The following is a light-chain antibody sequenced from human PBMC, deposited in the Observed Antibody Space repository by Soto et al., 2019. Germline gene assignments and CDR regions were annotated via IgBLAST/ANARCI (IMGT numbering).Light chain of an antibody. V-gene: IGLV2-8*01. J-gene: IGLJ1*01. CDR2: EVS. CDR1: SSDVGGYNY. CDR3: AAWDDSLNGWV. Sequence: LTQPPSASGSPGQSVTISCTGTSSDVGGYNYVSWYQQHPGKAPKLMIYEVSKRPSGVPDRFSGSKSGTTASLAISGLQSEDEADYYCAAWDDSLNGWVFGTGTKVTVL.